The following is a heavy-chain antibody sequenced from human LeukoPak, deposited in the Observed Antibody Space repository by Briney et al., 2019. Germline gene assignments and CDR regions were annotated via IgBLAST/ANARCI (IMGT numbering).Heavy chain of an antibody. D-gene: IGHD4-11*01. Sequence: ASVKVPCKASGDTFTSYGISWVRQAPGQGLEWMGWISDYNGNTNYAQKLQGRVTMTTDTSTSTAYMELRSLRSDDTAVYYCARDLYRDSLPVSWFDPWGQGTLVTVSS. J-gene: IGHJ5*02. CDR1: GDTFTSYG. CDR3: ARDLYRDSLPVSWFDP. V-gene: IGHV1-18*01. CDR2: ISDYNGNT.